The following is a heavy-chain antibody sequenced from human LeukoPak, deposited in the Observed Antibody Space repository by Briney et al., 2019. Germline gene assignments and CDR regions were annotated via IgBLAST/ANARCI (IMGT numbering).Heavy chain of an antibody. D-gene: IGHD3-22*01. V-gene: IGHV1-18*01. CDR3: AREVSYYYDSSGYSLDDY. Sequence: ASVKVSCKASGYTFTSYGISWVRQAPGQGLEWMGWISAYNGNTNYAQKLQGRVTMTTDTSTSTACMELRSLRSDDTAVYYCAREVSYYYDSSGYSLDDYWGQGTLVTVSS. CDR2: ISAYNGNT. J-gene: IGHJ4*02. CDR1: GYTFTSYG.